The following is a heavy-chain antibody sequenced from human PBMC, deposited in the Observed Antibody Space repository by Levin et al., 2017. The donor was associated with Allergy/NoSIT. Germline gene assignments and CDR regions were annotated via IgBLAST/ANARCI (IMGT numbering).Heavy chain of an antibody. V-gene: IGHV1-18*01. CDR2: ISTYNGNT. Sequence: PGGSLRLSCKASGYTFTSYGISWVRQAPGQGLEWMGWISTYNGNTNYAQKLQGRVTMTTDTSTSTAYMELRSLRSDDTAVYYCARLWVAAAHDAFDIWGQGTMVTVSS. CDR1: GYTFTSYG. J-gene: IGHJ3*02. D-gene: IGHD2-15*01. CDR3: ARLWVAAAHDAFDI.